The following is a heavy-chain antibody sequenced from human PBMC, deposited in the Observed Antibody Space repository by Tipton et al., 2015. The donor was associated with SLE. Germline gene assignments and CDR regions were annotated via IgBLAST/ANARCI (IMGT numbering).Heavy chain of an antibody. V-gene: IGHV3-7*01. CDR2: IKQDGSEK. J-gene: IGHJ4*02. D-gene: IGHD6-6*01. CDR3: ARDLGQLAHFDY. CDR1: GFTFSSYW. Sequence: GSLRLSCAASGFTFSSYWMSWVRQAPGKGLEWVANIKQDGSEKYYVDSVKGRFTISRDNAKNALYLQMTSLRAEETAVYYCARDLGQLAHFDYWGQGTLVTVSS.